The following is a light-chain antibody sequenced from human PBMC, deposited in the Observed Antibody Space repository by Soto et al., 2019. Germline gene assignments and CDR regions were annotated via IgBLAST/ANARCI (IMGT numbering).Light chain of an antibody. CDR1: QDVSSF. CDR2: TAS. CDR3: QHLKTYPPT. V-gene: IGKV1-9*01. Sequence: IQLTQSPSSLSASVGDRVTITCQASQDVSSFLAWYQQKPGKSPKLLIYTASTLHSGVPSRFSGSGSGTEFTLTISSLQPEDVATYYCQHLKTYPPTFGPGTKVDVK. J-gene: IGKJ3*01.